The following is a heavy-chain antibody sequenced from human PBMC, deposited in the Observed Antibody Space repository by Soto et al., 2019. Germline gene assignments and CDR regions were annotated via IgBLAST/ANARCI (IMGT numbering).Heavy chain of an antibody. CDR3: AREGHYSNSSGDYYGNWFDP. CDR2: VSYDGTYK. V-gene: IGHV3-30*04. Sequence: GGSLRLSXETSGLTFSSYALHWVRQAPGKGLKWVAVVSYDGTYKYYADSVKGRFTISRDNSRNTLYLQMNSLTVEDTAVYYCAREGHYSNSSGDYYGNWFDPWGQGTRVT. D-gene: IGHD3-22*01. J-gene: IGHJ5*02. CDR1: GLTFSSYA.